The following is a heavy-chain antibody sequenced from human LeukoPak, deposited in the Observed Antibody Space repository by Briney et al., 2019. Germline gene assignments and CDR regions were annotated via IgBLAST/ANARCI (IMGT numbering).Heavy chain of an antibody. CDR2: IYPGDSDT. Sequence: GESLKISCKGSGYSFTSYWIGWVRQMPGKGLGWMGIIYPGDSDTRYSPSFQGQVTISADKSISTAYLQWSSLKASDTAMYYCARLMRGTTKYCSGMDVWGQGTTVTVSS. D-gene: IGHD1-1*01. V-gene: IGHV5-51*01. CDR3: ARLMRGTTKYCSGMDV. CDR1: GYSFTSYW. J-gene: IGHJ6*02.